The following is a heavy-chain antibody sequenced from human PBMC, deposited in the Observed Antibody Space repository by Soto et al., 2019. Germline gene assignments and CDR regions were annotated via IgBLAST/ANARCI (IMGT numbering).Heavy chain of an antibody. V-gene: IGHV3-30-3*01. Sequence: LRLSCAASGFTFSSYAMHWVRQAPGKGLEWVAVISYDGSNKYYADSVKGRFTISRDNSKNTLYLQMNSLRAEDTAVYYCARDGAARPVYYFDYWGQGTLVTVSS. J-gene: IGHJ4*02. CDR1: GFTFSSYA. D-gene: IGHD6-6*01. CDR2: ISYDGSNK. CDR3: ARDGAARPVYYFDY.